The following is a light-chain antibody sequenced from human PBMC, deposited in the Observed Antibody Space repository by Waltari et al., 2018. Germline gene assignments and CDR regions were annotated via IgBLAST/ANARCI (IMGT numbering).Light chain of an antibody. V-gene: IGKV1-5*03. J-gene: IGKJ1*01. CDR2: KAS. CDR3: LHYNSYPRT. Sequence: DIQMTQSPSTLSASVGDRVTITCRASQRISSWLAWYQQKPGKAPKPLIYKASSLETGVPSRFSGSGSGTEFTLTISSLQPDDFATYYCLHYNSYPRTFGQGTKVEIK. CDR1: QRISSW.